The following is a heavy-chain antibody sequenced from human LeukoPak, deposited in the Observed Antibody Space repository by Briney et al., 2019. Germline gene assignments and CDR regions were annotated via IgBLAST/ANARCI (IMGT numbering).Heavy chain of an antibody. Sequence: WGSLRLSRAASGFTFSSYAMHWVRQGPGKGLEYVSAISSNGGSTYYANSVKGRFTISRDNSKNTLYLQMGSLRAEDMAVYYCARVGRGNWNYDALDIWGQGTMVTVSS. CDR2: ISSNGGST. CDR3: ARVGRGNWNYDALDI. D-gene: IGHD1-7*01. J-gene: IGHJ3*02. V-gene: IGHV3-64*01. CDR1: GFTFSSYA.